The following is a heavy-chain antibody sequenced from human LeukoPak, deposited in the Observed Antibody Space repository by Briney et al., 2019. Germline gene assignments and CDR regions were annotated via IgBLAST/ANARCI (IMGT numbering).Heavy chain of an antibody. Sequence: PSETLSLTCPVSGYSISSGYYWGWIRPPPGKGLEWIGSIYHSGSTYYNPSLKSRVTISVDTSKNQFSLKLSSVTAADTAVYYCASSPGGYSSSWYYWGQGTLVTVSS. D-gene: IGHD6-13*01. V-gene: IGHV4-38-2*01. CDR3: ASSPGGYSSSWYY. J-gene: IGHJ4*02. CDR2: IYHSGST. CDR1: GYSISSGYY.